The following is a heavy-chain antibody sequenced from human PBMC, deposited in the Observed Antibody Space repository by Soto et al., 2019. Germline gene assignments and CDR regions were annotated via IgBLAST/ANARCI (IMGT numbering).Heavy chain of an antibody. D-gene: IGHD2-21*01. CDR3: ARVIRYYYGMDV. V-gene: IGHV4-30-4*01. J-gene: IGHJ6*02. Sequence: SETLSLTCTVSGGSISSGDYYWSWIRQPPGKGLEWIGYIYYSGSTYYNPSLKSRVTISVDTSKNQFSLKLSSVSAADTAVYYGARVIRYYYGMDVWGQGVTVTVS. CDR2: IYYSGST. CDR1: GGSISSGDYY.